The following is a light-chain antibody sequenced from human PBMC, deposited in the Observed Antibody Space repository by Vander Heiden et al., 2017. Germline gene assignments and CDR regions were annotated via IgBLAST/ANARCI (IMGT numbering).Light chain of an antibody. Sequence: VLTQSPATLSLSPGDRATLSCRASQSVSRSYVAWYQQKPGQPPRLPIYAASTRATGIPDRFSGSGSGTDFTLAISRLEPEDFAVYYCQQYADSRFTFGPGTKVDI. CDR2: AAS. CDR3: QQYADSRFT. V-gene: IGKV3-20*01. CDR1: QSVSRSY. J-gene: IGKJ3*01.